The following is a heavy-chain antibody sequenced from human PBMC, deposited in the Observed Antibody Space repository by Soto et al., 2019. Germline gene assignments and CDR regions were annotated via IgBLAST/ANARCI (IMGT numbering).Heavy chain of an antibody. CDR2: VDHSGRT. CDR3: AKKGYYPSGKINLFDS. Sequence: SETLSLTCAVSGYSINSDYYWGWIRQPPGKGLEWIGSVDHSGRTYYSPSLRSRLTIFIDTSKNQFSLRLTSVTAADTAMYFCAKKGYYPSGKINLFDSWGQGTLVTVSS. J-gene: IGHJ4*02. D-gene: IGHD3-10*01. V-gene: IGHV4-38-2*01. CDR1: GYSINSDYY.